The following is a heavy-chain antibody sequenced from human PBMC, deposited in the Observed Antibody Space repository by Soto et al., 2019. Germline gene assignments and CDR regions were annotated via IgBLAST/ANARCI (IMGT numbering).Heavy chain of an antibody. CDR1: RVAFSKFI. V-gene: IGHV1-69*13. Sequence: SVKVSCKASRVAFSKFIVTWVRQAPGLGLEWVGGIIPIFGTANYAQKFQGRVTITADESTSTSYMEVNNLRSEDTAVYYCAKVRYSSPMGYYYGMDVWGQGTTVTV. D-gene: IGHD6-19*01. CDR2: IIPIFGTA. J-gene: IGHJ6*02. CDR3: AKVRYSSPMGYYYGMDV.